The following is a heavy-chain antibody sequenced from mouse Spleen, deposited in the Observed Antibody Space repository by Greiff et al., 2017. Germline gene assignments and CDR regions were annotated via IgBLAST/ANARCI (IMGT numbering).Heavy chain of an antibody. CDR1: GFNIKDYY. J-gene: IGHJ3*01. V-gene: IGHV14-2*01. CDR3: ARESTMINWFAY. CDR2: IDPEDGET. Sequence: VHVKQSGAELVKPGASVKLSCTASGFNIKDYYMHWVKQRTEQGLEWIGRIDPEDGETKYAPKFQGKATITADTSSNTAYLQLSSLTSEDTAVYYCARESTMINWFAYWGQGTLVTVSA. D-gene: IGHD2-4*01.